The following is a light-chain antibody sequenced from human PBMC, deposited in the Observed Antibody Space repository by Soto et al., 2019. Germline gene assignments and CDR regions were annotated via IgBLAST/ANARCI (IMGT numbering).Light chain of an antibody. J-gene: IGKJ1*01. CDR1: QGIRNA. V-gene: IGKV1-6*01. Sequence: IQMTQSPSSLSASVGDRVNIACRASQGIRNALAWYPQSPEKAPTLLIYASSNLQAGVPSRFRGSGSGAEFTLTISSLQPEDSATYYCLQDYTYPRTFGQGTKVEI. CDR2: ASS. CDR3: LQDYTYPRT.